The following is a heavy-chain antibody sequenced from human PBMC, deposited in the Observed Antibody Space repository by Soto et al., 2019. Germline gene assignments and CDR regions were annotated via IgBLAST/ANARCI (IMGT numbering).Heavy chain of an antibody. CDR1: GFTFSNSA. J-gene: IGHJ4*02. Sequence: EVQLLESGGGLVQPGGSLRLSCAASGFTFSNSAMSWVRQAPGKGLEWVSAISGSGGSTYYADSVKGRFTISRDNSKNTLYLQMNSLRVEDTAVYYCAKERGFGSGSPPDFDYWGQGTLVTVSS. D-gene: IGHD3-10*01. CDR2: ISGSGGST. CDR3: AKERGFGSGSPPDFDY. V-gene: IGHV3-23*01.